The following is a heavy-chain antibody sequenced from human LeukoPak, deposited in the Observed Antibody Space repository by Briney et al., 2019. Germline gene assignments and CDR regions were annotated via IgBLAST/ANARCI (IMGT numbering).Heavy chain of an antibody. J-gene: IGHJ4*02. CDR3: ARDQGWHAYDY. Sequence: GGSLRLSCAASGFTFSSYSMNWVRQAPGKGLEWVANIKEDGSEKYYVDSVRGRFTISRDNAKNSLYLQMNSLRAEDTAVYYCARDQGWHAYDYWGQGTLVTVSS. CDR2: IKEDGSEK. CDR1: GFTFSSYS. D-gene: IGHD6-19*01. V-gene: IGHV3-7*01.